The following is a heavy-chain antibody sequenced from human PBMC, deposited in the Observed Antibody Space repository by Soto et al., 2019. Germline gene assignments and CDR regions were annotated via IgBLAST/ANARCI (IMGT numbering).Heavy chain of an antibody. Sequence: EVQLVESGGGLIQPGGSLRLSCAGSGFTVSTNYMNWVRQAPGRGLEWVAFIYSGGTTYYTDFVRGRFTISTDTSKNTVYLQMNSLRVEDTAVYYCARDWGGNAGLYWYFDVWGRGTLVTVSS. D-gene: IGHD3-16*01. CDR2: IYSGGTT. CDR1: GFTVSTNY. V-gene: IGHV3-53*01. J-gene: IGHJ2*01. CDR3: ARDWGGNAGLYWYFDV.